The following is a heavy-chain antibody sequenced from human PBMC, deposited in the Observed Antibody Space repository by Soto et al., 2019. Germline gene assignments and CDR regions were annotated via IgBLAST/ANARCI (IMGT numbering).Heavy chain of an antibody. V-gene: IGHV3-64D*06. CDR1: GFTFSSYA. CDR3: AREAHKTAMVTFDY. Sequence: EVQLVESGGGLVQPGGSLRLSCSASGFTFSSYAMHWVRQAPGKGLEYVSAISSNGGSTYYADSVKGRFTISRDNSKNRLYLQMSSLRAEDTAVYYCAREAHKTAMVTFDYWGQGTLVTVSS. J-gene: IGHJ4*02. CDR2: ISSNGGST. D-gene: IGHD5-18*01.